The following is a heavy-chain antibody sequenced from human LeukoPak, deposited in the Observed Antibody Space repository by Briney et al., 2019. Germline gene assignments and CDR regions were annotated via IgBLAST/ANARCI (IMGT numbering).Heavy chain of an antibody. CDR2: IYSGGNT. Sequence: HPGGSLRLSCATSGFTVSSNYMSWVRQAPGKELEWVSVIYSGGNTYYADSVKGRFTISRDESKNTVYLQMNSLRAEDTAVYYCARVQGSTPPRWYWGQGTLVTVSS. CDR3: ARVQGSTPPRWY. CDR1: GFTVSSNY. J-gene: IGHJ4*02. V-gene: IGHV3-66*01. D-gene: IGHD2-15*01.